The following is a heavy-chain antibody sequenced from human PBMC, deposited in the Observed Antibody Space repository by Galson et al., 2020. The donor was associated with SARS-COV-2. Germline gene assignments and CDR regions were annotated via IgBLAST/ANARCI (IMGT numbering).Heavy chain of an antibody. D-gene: IGHD3-9*01. V-gene: IGHV1-69*13. CDR1: GGTFSSYA. CDR3: AKEALRMTVFSHDAFDI. J-gene: IGHJ3*02. Sequence: SAKVSCKASGGTFSSYAISWVRQAPGQGLEWMGGIIPIFGTATYAQKFQGRVTITADESTSKAYMELSSLRSEDTAVYYCAKEALRMTVFSHDAFDIGGQGTMVTVAS. CDR2: IIPIFGTA.